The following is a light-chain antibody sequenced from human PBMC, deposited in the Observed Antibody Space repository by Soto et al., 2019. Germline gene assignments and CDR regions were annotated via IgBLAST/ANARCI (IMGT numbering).Light chain of an antibody. Sequence: IQMTQCPSSLSASIGDRFSVTCQASQDISKFFNWYQHKPGQAPSLLIYDASKSHFGVPSRFSGSGSGTDFTLTISRLEPEDFAVYYCQQYDNSPLTFGGGTKVDI. CDR2: DAS. CDR3: QQYDNSPLT. CDR1: QDISKF. J-gene: IGKJ4*01. V-gene: IGKV1-33*01.